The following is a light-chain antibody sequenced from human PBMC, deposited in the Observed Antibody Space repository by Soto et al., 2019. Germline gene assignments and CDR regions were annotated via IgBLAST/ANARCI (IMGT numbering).Light chain of an antibody. CDR1: SSDVGGYNY. CDR3: SSYTSSSTVV. V-gene: IGLV2-14*01. J-gene: IGLJ2*01. CDR2: DVT. Sequence: QSALTQPASVAGSPGQSITISCTGTSSDVGGYNYVCWYQQHPGKAPKLIIYDVTSRPSGVSDRFSGSKSGNTASLSISGLQAEEEADYYCSSYTSSSTVVFGGGTKVTVL.